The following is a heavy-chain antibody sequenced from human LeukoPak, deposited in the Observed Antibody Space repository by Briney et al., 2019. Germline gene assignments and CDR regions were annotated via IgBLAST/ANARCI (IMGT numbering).Heavy chain of an antibody. CDR2: IKQDGSEK. V-gene: IGHV3-7*01. CDR3: ARDPYYYDSSGYYN. J-gene: IGHJ4*02. Sequence: SGGSLRLSCAASGFTFSSYWMSWVRQAPGKGLEWVANIKQDGSEKYYVDSVKGRFTISRDNAKNSLYLQMSSLRAEDTAVYYCARDPYYYDSSGYYNWGQGTLVTVSS. CDR1: GFTFSSYW. D-gene: IGHD3-22*01.